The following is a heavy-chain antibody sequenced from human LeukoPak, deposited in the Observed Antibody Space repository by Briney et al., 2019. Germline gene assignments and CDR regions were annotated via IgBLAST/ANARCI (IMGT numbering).Heavy chain of an antibody. CDR3: ARGLLWFGEELLTHFPARRNNWFDP. Sequence: PGGSLRLSCAASGFTFSSYWMSWVRQAPGKGLEWVANIKQDGSEKYYVDSVKGRFTISRDNAKNSLYLQMNSLRAEDTAVYYCARGLLWFGEELLTHFPARRNNWFDPWGQGTLVTVSS. D-gene: IGHD3-10*01. V-gene: IGHV3-7*01. CDR2: IKQDGSEK. CDR1: GFTFSSYW. J-gene: IGHJ5*02.